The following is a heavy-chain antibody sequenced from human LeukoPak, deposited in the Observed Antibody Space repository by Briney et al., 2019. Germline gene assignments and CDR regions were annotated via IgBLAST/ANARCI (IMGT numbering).Heavy chain of an antibody. CDR3: AKEFTGGWPFDF. Sequence: PGGSLRLSSAASGFTFNNYAMSWVRQAPGKGLEWVSGIGSNARTSYADSVKGRFTIPRDNSKNTLYLQMNSLRVEDTAIYYCAKEFTGGWPFDFWGQGTLVTVSS. CDR1: GFTFNNYA. J-gene: IGHJ4*02. V-gene: IGHV3-23*01. CDR2: IGSNART. D-gene: IGHD6-19*01.